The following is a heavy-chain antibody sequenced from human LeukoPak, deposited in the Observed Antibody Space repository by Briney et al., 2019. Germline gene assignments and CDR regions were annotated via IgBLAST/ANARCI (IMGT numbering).Heavy chain of an antibody. D-gene: IGHD4-11*01. Sequence: PGGSLRLSCAASGFTCSDYYMSWIRQAPGKGLEWVSYISSSGSTIYYADSVKGRFTISRDNAKNSLYLQMNSLRAEDTAVYYCARDPVTVTTFFDYWGQGTLVTASS. J-gene: IGHJ4*02. CDR2: ISSSGSTI. V-gene: IGHV3-11*04. CDR3: ARDPVTVTTFFDY. CDR1: GFTCSDYY.